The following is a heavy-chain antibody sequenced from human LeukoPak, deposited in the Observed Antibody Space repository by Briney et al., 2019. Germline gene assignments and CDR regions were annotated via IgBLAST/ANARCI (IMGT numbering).Heavy chain of an antibody. CDR3: AKDPESAAAVYYFDY. D-gene: IGHD6-13*01. CDR1: GFTFSSYE. J-gene: IGHJ4*02. CDR2: ISSSGTTI. Sequence: GGSLRLSCAASGFTFSSYEMNWVRQAPGKGLEWVSYISSSGTTIYYADSVKGRFTISRDNAKNSLYLQMNSLRAEDTAVYYCAKDPESAAAVYYFDYWGQGTLVTVSS. V-gene: IGHV3-48*03.